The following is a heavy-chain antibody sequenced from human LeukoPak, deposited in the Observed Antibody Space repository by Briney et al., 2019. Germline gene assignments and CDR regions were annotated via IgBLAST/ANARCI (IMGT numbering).Heavy chain of an antibody. V-gene: IGHV3-33*01. CDR3: ARDRGYCSGGSCYSGVRFDY. D-gene: IGHD2-15*01. CDR2: IWYDGSNK. J-gene: IGHJ4*02. Sequence: GGSLRLSCAASGFTFSSYGMHWVRQAPGKGLEWVAVIWYDGSNKYYADSVKGRFTISRDNSKNTLYLQMNSLRAEDTAVYYCARDRGYCSGGSCYSGVRFDYWGQGTLVTGSS. CDR1: GFTFSSYG.